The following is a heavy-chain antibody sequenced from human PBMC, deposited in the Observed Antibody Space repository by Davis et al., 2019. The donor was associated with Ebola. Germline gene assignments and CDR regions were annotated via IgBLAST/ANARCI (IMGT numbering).Heavy chain of an antibody. J-gene: IGHJ4*02. V-gene: IGHV6-1*01. CDR2: TYYSSKWYN. CDR3: ARGWLRSGLDY. D-gene: IGHD5-12*01. CDR1: GDSVSSNSGA. Sequence: HSQTLSLTCDISGDSVSSNSGAWNWIRQSPSRGLEWLGRTYYSSKWYNDYAVSVKSRININPDTSKNQFSLQLDSVTPEDTAVYYCARGWLRSGLDYWGQGILVTVSS.